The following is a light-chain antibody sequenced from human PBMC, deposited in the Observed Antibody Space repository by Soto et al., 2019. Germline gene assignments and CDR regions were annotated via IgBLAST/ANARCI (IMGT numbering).Light chain of an antibody. J-gene: IGKJ1*01. Sequence: DIQITQSPSSLSASVGDRVTITCRASQSISSYLNWYQQKPRKAPKLLIYAASSLQSGVPSRFSGSGSGTDFTLTISSLQPGDFATYHCQQSYNTPWTFGQGTKVDIK. CDR1: QSISSY. V-gene: IGKV1-39*01. CDR3: QQSYNTPWT. CDR2: AAS.